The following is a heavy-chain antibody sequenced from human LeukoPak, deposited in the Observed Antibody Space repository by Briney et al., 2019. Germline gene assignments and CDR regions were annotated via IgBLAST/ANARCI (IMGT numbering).Heavy chain of an antibody. CDR3: AKDRDSSGSYSAVGY. CDR2: ISGSGGST. V-gene: IGHV3-23*01. Sequence: SGGSLSLSGAPSGFTFTGIAMSGVRQAPGKGLDWVSAISGSGGSTYYADSVKGRFTISRDNSKNTLYLQMNSLRAEDTAVYYCAKDRDSSGSYSAVGYWGQGTLVTVSS. CDR1: GFTFTGIA. J-gene: IGHJ4*02. D-gene: IGHD3-22*01.